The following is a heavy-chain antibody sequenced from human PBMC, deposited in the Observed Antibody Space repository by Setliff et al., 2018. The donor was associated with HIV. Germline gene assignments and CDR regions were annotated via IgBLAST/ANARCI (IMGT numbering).Heavy chain of an antibody. V-gene: IGHV4-4*08. Sequence: LSLTCSVSGISINGYYWSWIRQSPRTRLEWIGYVSSIGNTNYNPSLKSRVPISVDTSKNQFSLQLNSVTAADTAVYFCARTRAPYFFDFWGQGAQVTVSS. CDR3: ARTRAPYFFDF. J-gene: IGHJ4*02. CDR1: GISINGYY. CDR2: VSSIGNT. D-gene: IGHD1-26*01.